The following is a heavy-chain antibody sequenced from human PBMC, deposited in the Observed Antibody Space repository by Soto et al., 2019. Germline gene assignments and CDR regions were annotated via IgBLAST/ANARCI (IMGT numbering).Heavy chain of an antibody. CDR1: GFTFSSYA. D-gene: IGHD3-16*02. V-gene: IGHV3-23*01. CDR3: ARFYDYIWGSYRYRGVADLDY. Sequence: GGSLRLSCAASGFTFSSYAMSWVRQAPGKGLEWVSAISGSGGSTYYADSAKGRFTISRDNSKNTLYLQMNSLRAEDTAVYYCARFYDYIWGSYRYRGVADLDYWGQGTLVTVSS. J-gene: IGHJ4*02. CDR2: ISGSGGST.